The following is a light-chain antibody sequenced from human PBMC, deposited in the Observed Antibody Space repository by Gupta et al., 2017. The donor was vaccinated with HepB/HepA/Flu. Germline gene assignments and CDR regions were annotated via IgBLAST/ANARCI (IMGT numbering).Light chain of an antibody. CDR1: SSNIGSNY. CDR3: ETWDSILSIYVV. J-gene: IGLJ2*01. CDR2: ESH. V-gene: IGLV1-51*02. Sequence: QSVLTQPPSVSAAPGQKVTISCSGSSSNIGSNYVSWYQQLPGTAPSLLIFESHKRPSGIPARFSGSKSGTSATLGITGLQTGDEAVYYCETWDSILSIYVVFGGGTKLTVL.